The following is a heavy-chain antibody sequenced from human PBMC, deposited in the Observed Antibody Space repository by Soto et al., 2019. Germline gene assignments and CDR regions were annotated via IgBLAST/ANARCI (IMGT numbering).Heavy chain of an antibody. J-gene: IGHJ6*02. CDR3: AKDIGATYYYYYGMDV. CDR1: GFTFSSYG. D-gene: IGHD1-26*01. V-gene: IGHV3-30*18. CDR2: ISYDGSNK. Sequence: QVQLVESGGGVVQPGRSLRLSCAASGFTFSSYGMHWVRRAPGKGLEWVAVISYDGSNKYYADSVKGRFTISRDNSKNTLYLQMNSLRAEDTAVYYCAKDIGATYYYYYGMDVWGQGTTVTVSS.